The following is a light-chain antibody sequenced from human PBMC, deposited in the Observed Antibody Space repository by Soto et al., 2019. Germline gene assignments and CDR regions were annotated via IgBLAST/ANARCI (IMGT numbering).Light chain of an antibody. V-gene: IGKV3-20*01. Sequence: FTPSAVALSLSPGTRSTHSVRVSQSVSSSYLAWYQQKPGQPPRLLIYGSSSSATGIPGGFTGSGSGTDFTPPISLLEPEDFAVYCCHQYGRSPPTFGQGTKVDI. CDR2: GSS. J-gene: IGKJ1*01. CDR1: QSVSSSY. CDR3: HQYGRSPPT.